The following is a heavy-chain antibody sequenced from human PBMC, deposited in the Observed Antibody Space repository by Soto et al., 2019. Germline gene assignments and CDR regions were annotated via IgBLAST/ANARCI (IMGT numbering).Heavy chain of an antibody. CDR3: ARVRQYCTNGVCYRGFSRFDP. V-gene: IGHV4-31*11. CDR2: IYYSGST. CDR1: GGSISSGGYY. J-gene: IGHJ5*02. D-gene: IGHD2-8*01. Sequence: SETLSLTCAVSGGSISSGGYYWSWIRQHPGKGLEWIGYIYYSGSTYYNPSLKSRVTISVDTSKNQLSLKLSSVTAADTAVYYCARVRQYCTNGVCYRGFSRFDPWGQGTLVTVSS.